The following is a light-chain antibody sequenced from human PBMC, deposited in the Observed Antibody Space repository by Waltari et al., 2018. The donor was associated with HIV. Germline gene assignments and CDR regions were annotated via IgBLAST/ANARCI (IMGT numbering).Light chain of an antibody. CDR3: QSYDSGLNTYV. CDR2: GNN. V-gene: IGLV1-40*01. J-gene: IGLJ1*01. CDR1: SSNIGAGFA. Sequence: QSVLTQPPSLSGAPGQRVIISCNGSSSNIGAGFAVTWYQQLPGTAPKLHNYGNNNRPSGGPDRFSGSKSGTSASLANTGLQADDEADYYCQSYDSGLNTYVFGTGTRVTVL.